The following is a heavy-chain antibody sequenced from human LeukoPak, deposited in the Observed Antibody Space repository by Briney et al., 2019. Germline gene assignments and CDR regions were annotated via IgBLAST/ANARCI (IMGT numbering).Heavy chain of an antibody. J-gene: IGHJ4*02. D-gene: IGHD3-3*01. CDR1: GGSISSSSYY. Sequence: SETLSLTCTVSGGSISSSSYYWGWIRQPPGKGLEWIGSIYYSGSTYYNPSLKSRVTVSVDTSKNQFSLKLSSVTAAVTAVYYCARTPVLRFLEWLLYWVYWGQGTLVTVSS. V-gene: IGHV4-39*01. CDR2: IYYSGST. CDR3: ARTPVLRFLEWLLYWVY.